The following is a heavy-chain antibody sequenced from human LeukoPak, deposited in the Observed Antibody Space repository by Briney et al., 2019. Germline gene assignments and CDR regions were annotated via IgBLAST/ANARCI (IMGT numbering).Heavy chain of an antibody. J-gene: IGHJ6*03. V-gene: IGHV4-39*07. D-gene: IGHD3-3*01. CDR2: IYYGGST. CDR1: GGSISSSSYY. Sequence: SETLSLTCTVSGGSISSSSYYWGWIRQPPGKGLEWIGSIYYGGSTYYNPSLKSRVSISVDTSKNQFSLKLSSVTAADTAVYYCAGNPYYDFWSGYSHYYYMDVWGKGTTVTVSS. CDR3: AGNPYYDFWSGYSHYYYMDV.